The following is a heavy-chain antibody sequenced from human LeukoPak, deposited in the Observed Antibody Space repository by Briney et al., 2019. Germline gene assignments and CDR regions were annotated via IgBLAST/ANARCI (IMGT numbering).Heavy chain of an antibody. Sequence: GGSLRLSCAASGFTFSSYWMSWVRQAPGKGLEWVSSISSSSSYIYYADSVKGRFTISRDNAKNSLYLQMNSLRAEDTAVYYCARDRLITFGGVIVIGDAFDIWGQGTMVTVSS. V-gene: IGHV3-21*01. CDR3: ARDRLITFGGVIVIGDAFDI. J-gene: IGHJ3*02. CDR1: GFTFSSYW. D-gene: IGHD3-16*02. CDR2: ISSSSSYI.